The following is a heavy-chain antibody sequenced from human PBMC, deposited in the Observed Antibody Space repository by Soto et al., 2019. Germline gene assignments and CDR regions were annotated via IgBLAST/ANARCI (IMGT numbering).Heavy chain of an antibody. CDR3: ARGTYYDFWSGFSMDV. Sequence: SVKVSCKASGGTFSSYAISWVRQAPGQGLEWMRGIIPIFGTANYAQKFQGRVTITADESTSTAYMELSSLRSEDTAVYYCARGTYYDFWSGFSMDVWGQGTTVTVSS. D-gene: IGHD3-3*01. CDR2: IIPIFGTA. V-gene: IGHV1-69*13. CDR1: GGTFSSYA. J-gene: IGHJ6*02.